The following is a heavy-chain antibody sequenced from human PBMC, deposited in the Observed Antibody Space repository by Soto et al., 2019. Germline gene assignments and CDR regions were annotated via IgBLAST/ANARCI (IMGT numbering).Heavy chain of an antibody. J-gene: IGHJ5*02. Sequence: EVQLVESGGGLVQPGGSLRLSCTASGFTFSDSWMTWVRQAPGKGLEWVARIKPDESEKKYADSVKGRFSISRDNAKNSMYLHMDGLRGEDTAVYYCVRGGSNYASWGQGTLVTVSS. D-gene: IGHD4-4*01. V-gene: IGHV3-7*01. CDR1: GFTFSDSW. CDR3: VRGGSNYAS. CDR2: IKPDESEK.